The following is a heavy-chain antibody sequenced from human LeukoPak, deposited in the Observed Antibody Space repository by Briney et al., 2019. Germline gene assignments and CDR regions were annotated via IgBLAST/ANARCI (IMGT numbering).Heavy chain of an antibody. V-gene: IGHV2-5*02. CDR1: GFSLSSSGVG. J-gene: IGHJ4*02. D-gene: IGHD4-11*01. CDR3: AHSREYSNAVDY. CDR2: IYWDDDK. Sequence: SGPTLVKPTQTLTLTCTFSGFSLSSSGVGVGWIRQPPGKALEWLALIYWDDDKRYSPSLKSRLTIIKDTSKNQVVLRMTNMDPVDTATYYCAHSREYSNAVDYWGQGSLVTVSS.